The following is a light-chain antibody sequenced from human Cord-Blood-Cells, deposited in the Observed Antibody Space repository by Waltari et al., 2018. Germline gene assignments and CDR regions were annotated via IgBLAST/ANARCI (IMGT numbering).Light chain of an antibody. V-gene: IGLV1-47*01. CDR1: SSNIGSNY. J-gene: IGLJ2*01. Sequence: QSVLTQPPSASGTPGQRVTISCSGSSSNIGSNYVYWYQQLPGTAPKLPIYRNNQRPSGVPDRVSGSKSGTSASLAISGLRSEDEADYYCAAWDDSLSGVVFGGGTKLTVL. CDR2: RNN. CDR3: AAWDDSLSGVV.